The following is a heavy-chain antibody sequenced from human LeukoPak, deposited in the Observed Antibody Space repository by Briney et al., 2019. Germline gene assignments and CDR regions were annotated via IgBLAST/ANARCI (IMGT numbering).Heavy chain of an antibody. CDR3: ARGGSDILTQHDY. Sequence: AGGSLRLSCAASRFTFSSYSMNWVRQAPGKGLEWVSSISSSSRYIYYADSVKGRFTISRDNAKNSLYLQMNSLRAEDTAVYYCARGGSDILTQHDYWGQGTLVTVSS. V-gene: IGHV3-21*01. D-gene: IGHD3-9*01. CDR1: RFTFSSYS. CDR2: ISSSSRYI. J-gene: IGHJ4*02.